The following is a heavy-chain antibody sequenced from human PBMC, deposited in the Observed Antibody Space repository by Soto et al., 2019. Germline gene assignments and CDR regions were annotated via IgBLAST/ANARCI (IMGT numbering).Heavy chain of an antibody. D-gene: IGHD2-15*01. CDR3: ASGPGCSGGSCYWSWFDP. V-gene: IGHV4-34*01. CDR2: INHSGST. J-gene: IGHJ5*02. CDR1: GGSFSGYY. Sequence: PSETLSLTCAVYGGSFSGYYWNWIRQPPGKGLEWIGEINHSGSTHYNPSLKGRVTISVDTSKNQFSLKLTSMTAADTAVYYCASGPGCSGGSCYWSWFDPWGQGTPVTVSS.